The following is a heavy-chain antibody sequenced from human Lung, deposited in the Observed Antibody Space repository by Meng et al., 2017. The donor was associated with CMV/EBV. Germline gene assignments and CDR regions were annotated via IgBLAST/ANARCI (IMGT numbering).Heavy chain of an antibody. CDR3: ATGHYGSRGYYSRILSY. J-gene: IGHJ4*02. V-gene: IGHV1-24*01. CDR2: FDSEDGET. Sequence: SVXVSRXVTGYTLTELPRHWVRQAPGKGLEWMGGFDSEDGETFYEQHFQGRVTMTEDTSTDTAYMELSRLTSEDTAVYYRATGHYGSRGYYSRILSYWGRGXLVTVSS. CDR1: GYTLTELP. D-gene: IGHD3-22*01.